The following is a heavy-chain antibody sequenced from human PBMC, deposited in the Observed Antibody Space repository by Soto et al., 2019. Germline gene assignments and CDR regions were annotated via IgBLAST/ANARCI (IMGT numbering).Heavy chain of an antibody. D-gene: IGHD3-3*01. CDR2: IKSKTDGGTT. CDR3: CLSGNYYYYGMDV. CDR1: GFTFSNAW. J-gene: IGHJ6*02. V-gene: IGHV3-15*01. Sequence: GGSLRLSCAASGFTFSNAWMSWVRQAPGKGLEWVGRIKSKTDGGTTDYAAPVKGRFTISRDDSKNTLYLQMNSLKTEDTAVYYCCLSGNYYYYGMDVWGQGTTVTVSS.